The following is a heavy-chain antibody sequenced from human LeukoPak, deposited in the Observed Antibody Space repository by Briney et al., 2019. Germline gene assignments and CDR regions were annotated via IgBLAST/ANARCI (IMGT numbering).Heavy chain of an antibody. J-gene: IGHJ4*02. CDR3: TTHDIVVVVAAKDY. V-gene: IGHV3-15*01. D-gene: IGHD2-15*01. Sequence: GGSLRLSCAASGFTFSNAWMSWVRQAPGKGLEWVGRIKSKTDGGTTDYAAAVKGRFTISRDDSKNTLYLQMNSLKTEDTAVYYCTTHDIVVVVAAKDYWGQGTLVTVSS. CDR2: IKSKTDGGTT. CDR1: GFTFSNAW.